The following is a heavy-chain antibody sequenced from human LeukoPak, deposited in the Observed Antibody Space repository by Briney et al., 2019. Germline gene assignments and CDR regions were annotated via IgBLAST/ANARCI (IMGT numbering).Heavy chain of an antibody. Sequence: SETLSLTCAVYGGSFSGYYWSWIRQPPGKGLEWIGEINHSGSTNYNPSLKSRVTISVDTSKNQFSLKLSSVTAADTAVYYCARGCPYYYGSSGYYYGGRYYYYYYMDVWGKGTTVTVSS. J-gene: IGHJ6*03. CDR3: ARGCPYYYGSSGYYYGGRYYYYYYMDV. D-gene: IGHD3-22*01. V-gene: IGHV4-34*01. CDR1: GGSFSGYY. CDR2: INHSGST.